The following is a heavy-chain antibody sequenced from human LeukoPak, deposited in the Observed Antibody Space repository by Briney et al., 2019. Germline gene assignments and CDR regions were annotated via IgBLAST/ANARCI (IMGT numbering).Heavy chain of an antibody. CDR2: IFRTGST. CDR1: GDSISSGGYY. J-gene: IGHJ4*02. CDR3: ARAPLPYGGNSGFDY. V-gene: IGHV4-31*03. Sequence: PSETLSLTCTVSGDSISSGGYYWSWVRQHPGRGLEWIGYIFRTGSTYYNPSLTSRVSISRDASKNQFSLRLSSVTAADTAVYYCARAPLPYGGNSGFDYWGQGTLVTVSS. D-gene: IGHD4-23*01.